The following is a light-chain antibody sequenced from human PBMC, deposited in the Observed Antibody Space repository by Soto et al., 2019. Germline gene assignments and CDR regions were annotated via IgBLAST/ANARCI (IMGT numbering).Light chain of an antibody. Sequence: EIVMTQSPATLSVSPGERATLSCRASQSVSSNLAWYQQKPGQAPRLLIYGASTRATGIPARFSGSGSGTDFTLTIGRLEPEDFAVYYCQQHAHWPLTFGGGTKVDIK. CDR1: QSVSSN. J-gene: IGKJ4*01. V-gene: IGKV3-15*01. CDR3: QQHAHWPLT. CDR2: GAS.